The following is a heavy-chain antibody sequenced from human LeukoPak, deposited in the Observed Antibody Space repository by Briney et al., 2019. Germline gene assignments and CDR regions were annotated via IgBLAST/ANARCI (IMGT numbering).Heavy chain of an antibody. CDR1: GGTFSSYA. CDR3: ARESPPSVTPPNPFDY. D-gene: IGHD4-17*01. CDR2: IIPIFGTA. V-gene: IGHV1-69*06. J-gene: IGHJ4*02. Sequence: SVKVSCKASGGTFSSYAISWVRQAPGQGLEWMGGIIPIFGTANYAQKFQGRVTITADKSTSTAYMELSSLRSEDTAVYYCARESPPSVTPPNPFDYWGQGTLVTVSS.